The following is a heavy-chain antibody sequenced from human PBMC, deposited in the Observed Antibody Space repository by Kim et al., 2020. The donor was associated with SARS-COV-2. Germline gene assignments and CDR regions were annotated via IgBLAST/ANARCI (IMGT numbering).Heavy chain of an antibody. CDR2: TYYRSKWYN. CDR3: VRVKRAYCGADCYLADGMDV. V-gene: IGHV6-1*01. Sequence: SQTLSLTCAISGDSVSSNSAVWNWIRQSPSRGLEWLGRTYYRSKWYNDYAVSVKSRITISPDTSKNQFSLQLNSVTPEDTAVYYCVRVKRAYCGADCYLADGMDVWGQGTTVTVSS. CDR1: GDSVSSNSAV. J-gene: IGHJ6*02. D-gene: IGHD2-21*01.